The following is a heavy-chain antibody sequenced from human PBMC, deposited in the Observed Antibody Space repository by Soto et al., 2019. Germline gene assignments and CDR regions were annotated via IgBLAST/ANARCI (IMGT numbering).Heavy chain of an antibody. V-gene: IGHV1-18*04. CDR2: ISAYNGNT. D-gene: IGHD6-19*01. CDR3: ATFTPGIAVAGTGNNAFDI. CDR1: GYTFTSYG. Sequence: ASVKVSCKASGYTFTSYGISWVRQAPGQGLEWMGWISAYNGNTNYAQKLQGRVTMTTDTSTSTAYMELSSLRSEDTAVYYCATFTPGIAVAGTGNNAFDIWGQGTMVTVSS. J-gene: IGHJ3*02.